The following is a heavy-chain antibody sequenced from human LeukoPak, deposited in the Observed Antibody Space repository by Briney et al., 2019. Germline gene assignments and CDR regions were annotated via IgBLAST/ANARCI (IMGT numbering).Heavy chain of an antibody. Sequence: SETLSLTCAVSGYSINSGYSWGWIRQRPGKGLEWIGNIYHSGYAYYNPSLKSRVTISMDTSNNQFFLKLSSVTAADTAVYYCARNSSLTTVKGGWFDPWGQGTLVTVSS. CDR1: GYSINSGYS. CDR3: ARNSSLTTVKGGWFDP. D-gene: IGHD4-11*01. J-gene: IGHJ5*02. CDR2: IYHSGYA. V-gene: IGHV4-38-2*01.